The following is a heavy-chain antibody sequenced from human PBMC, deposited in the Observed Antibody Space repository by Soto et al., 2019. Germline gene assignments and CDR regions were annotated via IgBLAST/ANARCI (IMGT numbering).Heavy chain of an antibody. D-gene: IGHD1-26*01. Sequence: GGPRLSCAAPGFTLSSNYMSLGRQAPGEGVEWISIIYSAGNTYYADSVKGRFTISRDNSKNTLYLQMNSLGAEDTAVYYCARDFVVGGPTINYYYGMDVWGQGTTVTVSS. J-gene: IGHJ6*02. CDR1: GFTLSSNY. CDR2: IYSAGNT. CDR3: ARDFVVGGPTINYYYGMDV. V-gene: IGHV3-66*01.